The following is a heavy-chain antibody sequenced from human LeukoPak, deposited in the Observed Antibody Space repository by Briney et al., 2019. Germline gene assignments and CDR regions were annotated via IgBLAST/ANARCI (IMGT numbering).Heavy chain of an antibody. J-gene: IGHJ4*02. CDR3: ARGTYYYDSSGYYYAPGFDY. CDR1: GFTFSYYA. V-gene: IGHV3-7*04. CDR2: IKQDGSEK. Sequence: PGGSLILSCAASGFTFSYYAMSWVRQAPGKGLEWVANIKQDGSEKYYVDSVKGRFTISRDNAKNSLYLQMNSLRAEDTAVYYCARGTYYYDSSGYYYAPGFDYWGQGTLVTVSS. D-gene: IGHD3-22*01.